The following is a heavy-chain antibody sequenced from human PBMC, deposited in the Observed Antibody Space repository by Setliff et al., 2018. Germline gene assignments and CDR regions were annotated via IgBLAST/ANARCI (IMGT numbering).Heavy chain of an antibody. V-gene: IGHV4-39*01. J-gene: IGHJ6*03. CDR3: VRHVGSRSRGYNYYYYYMDV. Sequence: SETLSLTCTVSGGSISTNTYFWGWIRQSPGKGLEWIGNTYYSGDAYYNPSLKSRVTISVDTSRNQFSLKLSSVTAADTAVYYCVRHVGSRSRGYNYYYYYMDVWGKGTTVTSP. CDR2: TYYSGDA. D-gene: IGHD3-10*01. CDR1: GGSISTNTYF.